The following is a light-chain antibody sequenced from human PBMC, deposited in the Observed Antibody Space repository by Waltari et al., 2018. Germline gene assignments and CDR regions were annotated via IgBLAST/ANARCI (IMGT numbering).Light chain of an antibody. V-gene: IGLV2-11*01. Sequence: QSALTQPRSVSGSPGQSVTLSCTATSSAIVGYKYVSWYQQHPGKPPKLVIYDVDKRPSGVPDRFSGSKAGNTASLTISGLQTDDDADYYCCSYAGRYTSVFGRGTRVTVL. CDR2: DVD. CDR1: SSAIVGYKY. J-gene: IGLJ2*01. CDR3: CSYAGRYTSV.